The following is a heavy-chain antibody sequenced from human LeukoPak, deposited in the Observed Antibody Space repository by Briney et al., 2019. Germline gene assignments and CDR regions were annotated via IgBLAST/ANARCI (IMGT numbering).Heavy chain of an antibody. CDR2: ISSSSSYI. Sequence: GGSLRLSCAASGFTFITYPMHWVRQAPGKGLEWVSSISSSSSYIYYADPVKGRFTISRDNAKNSLYLQMNSLRAEDTAVYYCARDVAVESDYWGQGTLVTVSS. CDR1: GFTFITYP. J-gene: IGHJ4*02. CDR3: ARDVAVESDY. V-gene: IGHV3-21*01. D-gene: IGHD6-19*01.